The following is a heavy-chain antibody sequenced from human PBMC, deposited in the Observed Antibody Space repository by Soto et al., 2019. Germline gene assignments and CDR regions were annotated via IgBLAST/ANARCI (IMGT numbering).Heavy chain of an antibody. V-gene: IGHV3-74*01. CDR1: GFTFSSYW. J-gene: IGHJ5*02. D-gene: IGHD3-10*01. Sequence: GGSLRLSCAASGFTFSSYWMHWVRQAPGKGLVWVSRINSDGSSTSYADSVKGRFTISRDNAKNTLYLQMNSLRAEDTAVYYCASSLRVRGVISWFDPWGQGTLVTVSS. CDR2: INSDGSST. CDR3: ASSLRVRGVISWFDP.